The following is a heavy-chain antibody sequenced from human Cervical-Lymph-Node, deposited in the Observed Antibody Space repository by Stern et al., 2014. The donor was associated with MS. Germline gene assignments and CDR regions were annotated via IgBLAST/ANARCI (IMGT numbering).Heavy chain of an antibody. V-gene: IGHV3-9*01. Sequence: EVQLVESGGGLVPPGRSLPLSCAASGFTFTDHAMHWVRQVPGVGLEWVSGISWDSGSLGYADSVQGRFTISRDNGKNSLDLRMSRLRAEDTAVYYCARDKYSGYDLGGYFDVWGQGILVTVSS. J-gene: IGHJ4*02. CDR1: GFTFTDHA. CDR3: ARDKYSGYDLGGYFDV. D-gene: IGHD5-12*01. CDR2: ISWDSGSL.